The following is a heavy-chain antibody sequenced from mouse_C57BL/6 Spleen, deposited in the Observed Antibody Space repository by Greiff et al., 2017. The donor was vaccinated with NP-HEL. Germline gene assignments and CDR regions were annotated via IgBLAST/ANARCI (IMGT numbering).Heavy chain of an antibody. V-gene: IGHV7-3*01. CDR2: IRNKANGYTT. CDR1: GFTFTDYY. CDR3: ARYYDGSSPATHFDV. D-gene: IGHD1-1*01. Sequence: EVKLVESGGGLVQPGGSLSLSCAASGFTFTDYYMSWVRQPPGKALEWLGFIRNKANGYTTEYNASVKGRFTISRDKSTSILYLQMNALRAEDNATYYCARYYDGSSPATHFDVWGTGTTVTVSS. J-gene: IGHJ1*03.